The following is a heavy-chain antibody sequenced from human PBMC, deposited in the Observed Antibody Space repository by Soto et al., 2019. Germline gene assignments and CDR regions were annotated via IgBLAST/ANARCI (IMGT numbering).Heavy chain of an antibody. CDR1: GFIFSSYG. CDR3: AKDSYYDFWSGYPDYYYYGMDV. V-gene: IGHV3-30*18. D-gene: IGHD3-3*01. CDR2: ISYDGSNK. Sequence: PGGALRLSCAASGFIFSSYGMHWVRQAPCKGLEWVAVISYDGSNKYYADSVKGRFTISRDNSKNTLYLQMNSLRAEDTAVYYCAKDSYYDFWSGYPDYYYYGMDVWGQGTTVTVSS. J-gene: IGHJ6*02.